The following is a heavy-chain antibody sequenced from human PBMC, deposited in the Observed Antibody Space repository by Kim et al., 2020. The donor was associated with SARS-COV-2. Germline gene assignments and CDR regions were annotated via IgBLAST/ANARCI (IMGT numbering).Heavy chain of an antibody. V-gene: IGHV4-59*13. CDR2: IYYSGST. D-gene: IGHD3-9*01. J-gene: IGHJ6*02. CDR3: ASSLFRYPDYYYYGMDV. Sequence: SETLSLTCTVSGGSISSYYWSWIRQPPGKGLEWIGYIYYSGSTNYNPSLKSRVTISVDTSKNQFSLKLSSVTAADTAVYYCASSLFRYPDYYYYGMDVWGQGTTVTVSS. CDR1: GGSISSYY.